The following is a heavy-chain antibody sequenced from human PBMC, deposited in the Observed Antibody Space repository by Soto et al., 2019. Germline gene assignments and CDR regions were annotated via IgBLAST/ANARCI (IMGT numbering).Heavy chain of an antibody. Sequence: LRLSCAASGFTFDDYTMHWVRQAPGKGLEWVSLISWDGGSTYYADSVKGRFTISRDNSKNSLYLQMNSLRTEDTALYYRGLTTRYYGMDVWGQGTTVTVSS. CDR3: GLTTRYYGMDV. CDR1: GFTFDDYT. CDR2: ISWDGGST. V-gene: IGHV3-43*01. J-gene: IGHJ6*02. D-gene: IGHD3-9*01.